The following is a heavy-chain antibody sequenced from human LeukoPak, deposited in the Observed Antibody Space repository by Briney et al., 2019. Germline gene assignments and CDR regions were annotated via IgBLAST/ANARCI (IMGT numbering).Heavy chain of an antibody. CDR2: IKQDGSEK. D-gene: IGHD1-26*01. J-gene: IGHJ4*02. CDR3: APEASYYGGGVDY. CDR1: GFTFSSYW. Sequence: GGSLRLSCAASGFTFSSYWMSWVRQAPGKGLEWVANIKQDGSEKYYVDSVKGRFTISRDNAKYSLYLQMNSLRAEDTAVYYCAPEASYYGGGVDYWGQGTLVTVSS. V-gene: IGHV3-7*01.